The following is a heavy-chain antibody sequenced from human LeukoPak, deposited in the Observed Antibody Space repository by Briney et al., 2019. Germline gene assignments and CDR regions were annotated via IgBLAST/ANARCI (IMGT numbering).Heavy chain of an antibody. CDR3: TRMTTGHDY. CDR1: GVSFDDYY. D-gene: IGHD4-17*01. J-gene: IGHJ4*02. Sequence: SETLSLTCAVSGVSFDDYYWAWVRQTPGKGLEWIGEINHSGYTNDSPSLKSRVTLSIDTSRKQFSLNLRSVTVADAGTYYCTRMTTGHDYWGQGTLVTVFS. V-gene: IGHV4-34*01. CDR2: INHSGYT.